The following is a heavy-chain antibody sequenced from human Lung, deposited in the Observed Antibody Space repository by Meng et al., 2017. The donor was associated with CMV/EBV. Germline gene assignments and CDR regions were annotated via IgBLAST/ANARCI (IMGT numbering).Heavy chain of an antibody. D-gene: IGHD2-2*02. V-gene: IGHV3-11*01. CDR3: ASILGYCSSTSCYSSAFDI. CDR2: ISSSGSTI. J-gene: IGHJ3*02. Sequence: GESXKISCAASGFTFSDYYMSWIRQAPGKGLEWVSYISSSGSTIYYADSVKGRFTISRDNAKNSLYLQMNSLRAEDTAVYYCASILGYCSSTSCYSSAFDIWGQGKMVPVSS. CDR1: GFTFSDYY.